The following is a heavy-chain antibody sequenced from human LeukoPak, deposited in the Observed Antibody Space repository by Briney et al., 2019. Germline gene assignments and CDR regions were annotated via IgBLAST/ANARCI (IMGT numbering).Heavy chain of an antibody. CDR2: IYYSGST. V-gene: IGHV4-31*03. CDR1: GGSISSGGYY. J-gene: IGHJ4*02. CDR3: ARDRRVAADGRRRVFDY. Sequence: SETLSLTCTVSGGSISSGGYYWSWIRQHPGKGLEWIGYIYYSGSTYYNPSLKSRVTISVDTSKNQFSLKLSSVTAADTAVYYCARDRRVAADGRRRVFDYWGQGTLVTVSS. D-gene: IGHD2-15*01.